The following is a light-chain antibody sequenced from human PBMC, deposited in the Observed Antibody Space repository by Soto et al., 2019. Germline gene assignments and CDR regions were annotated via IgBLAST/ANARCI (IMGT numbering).Light chain of an antibody. Sequence: DIQMTQSPSSLSAFVGDRVTITCRATQSIGTYLSWYQQKPGKAPKLLIYAASSLQSGVPSSFGGSGSGTDFTLTISSLQPEDFATYFCQQSYSTPYTVGQGTTLEIK. CDR3: QQSYSTPYT. J-gene: IGKJ2*01. V-gene: IGKV1-39*01. CDR2: AAS. CDR1: QSIGTY.